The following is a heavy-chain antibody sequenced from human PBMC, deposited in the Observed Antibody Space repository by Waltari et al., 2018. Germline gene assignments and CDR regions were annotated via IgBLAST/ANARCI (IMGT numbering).Heavy chain of an antibody. Sequence: EVQLVESGGGLVQPGGSLRLSCAASGFTFSSYWMSWVRQAPGEGREGVSAISGSGGSTYYADSVKGRFTISRDNSKNTLYLQMNSLRAEDTAVYYCAGSGSYYADYWGQGTLVTVSS. CDR3: AGSGSYYADY. CDR2: ISGSGGST. J-gene: IGHJ4*02. CDR1: GFTFSSYW. D-gene: IGHD3-10*01. V-gene: IGHV3-23*04.